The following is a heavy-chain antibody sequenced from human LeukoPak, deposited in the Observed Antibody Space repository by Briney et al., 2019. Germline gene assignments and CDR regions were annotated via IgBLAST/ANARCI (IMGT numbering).Heavy chain of an antibody. V-gene: IGHV4-59*01. CDR2: IYYSGST. D-gene: IGHD4-17*01. J-gene: IGHJ4*02. CDR1: GGSIRSYY. CDR3: ARDRYGDYVADY. Sequence: PSETLSLTCTVSGGSIRSYYWSWIRQPPGKGLEWIGYIYYSGSTNYNPSLKSRVTISVDTSKNQFSLKLSSVTAADTAVYYCARDRYGDYVADYWGKGTLVTVSS.